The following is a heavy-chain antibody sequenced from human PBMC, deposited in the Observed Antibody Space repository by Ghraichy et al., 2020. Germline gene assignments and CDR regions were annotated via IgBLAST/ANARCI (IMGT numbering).Heavy chain of an antibody. CDR3: VRVKNDYDNSGRFRWFDP. CDR2: IKQDGSEE. V-gene: IGHV3-7*01. Sequence: GGSLRLSCAASGFTCSSDRMSWVRQAPGKGLEWLANIKQDGSEEYYMDSVKGRFTISRDNPKNSLYLQMSSLRAEDTAVYYCVRVKNDYDNSGRFRWFDPWGQGTQVTVSS. CDR1: GFTCSSDR. J-gene: IGHJ5*02. D-gene: IGHD3-22*01.